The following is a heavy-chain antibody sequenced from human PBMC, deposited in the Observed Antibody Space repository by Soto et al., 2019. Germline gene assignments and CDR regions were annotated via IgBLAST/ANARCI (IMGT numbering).Heavy chain of an antibody. Sequence: SVKVSCKASGGTFSSYAISWVRQAPGQELEWMGGIIPIFGTANYAQKFQGRVTITADESTSTAYMELSSLRSEDTAVYYCVRASTMVRGVIYSHYYYGMDVWGQGTTVTVSS. CDR3: VRASTMVRGVIYSHYYYGMDV. J-gene: IGHJ6*02. D-gene: IGHD3-10*01. V-gene: IGHV1-69*13. CDR2: IIPIFGTA. CDR1: GGTFSSYA.